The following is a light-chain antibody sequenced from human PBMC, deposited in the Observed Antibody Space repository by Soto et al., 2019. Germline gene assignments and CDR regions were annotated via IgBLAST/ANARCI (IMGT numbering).Light chain of an antibody. V-gene: IGLV2-11*01. Sequence: QSALTQPRSVSGSPGQSVTISCTGTSSDVGGYNFVSWYQQLPGKAPKLMIYDVTKRPSGVPDRFSGSKSGNTASLTISGLQAEDEADYSCSSPAGTYPGVFGGGTNLSVL. J-gene: IGLJ2*01. CDR3: SSPAGTYPGV. CDR2: DVT. CDR1: SSDVGGYNF.